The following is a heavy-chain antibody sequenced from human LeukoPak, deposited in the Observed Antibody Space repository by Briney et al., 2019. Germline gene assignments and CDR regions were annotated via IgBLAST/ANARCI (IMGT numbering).Heavy chain of an antibody. CDR1: GGSISSSSYY. J-gene: IGHJ6*03. D-gene: IGHD1-26*01. Sequence: PSETLSLTCTVSGGSISSSSYYWGWIRQPPGKGLEGIVSIYYSGSTYYNPSLKSRVTISVDTSKNQFSLKLSSVTAADTAVYYCASLSGSYYTYYYYMDVWGKGTTVTVSS. V-gene: IGHV4-39*01. CDR3: ASLSGSYYTYYYYMDV. CDR2: IYYSGST.